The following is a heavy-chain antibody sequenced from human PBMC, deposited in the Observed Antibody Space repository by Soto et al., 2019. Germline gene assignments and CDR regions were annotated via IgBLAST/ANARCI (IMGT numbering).Heavy chain of an antibody. V-gene: IGHV3-23*01. Sequence: EVQLLESGGGLVQPGGSLRLCCAASGFTFSSYAMRWVRQSPGKGLELVLGISGNGGSTYYAGSLKGRFTISRDISKNTLFLQMNSLRAEDTSVYYCEKSVGVYYYYYGMDVLGQWTTVTVSS. CDR2: ISGNGGST. CDR3: EKSVGVYYYYYGMDV. J-gene: IGHJ6*02. CDR1: GFTFSSYA. D-gene: IGHD1-26*01.